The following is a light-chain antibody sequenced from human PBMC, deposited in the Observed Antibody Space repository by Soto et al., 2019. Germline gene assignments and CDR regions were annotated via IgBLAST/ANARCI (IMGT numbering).Light chain of an antibody. CDR2: EVS. CDR1: SSHVGRYNY. J-gene: IGLJ1*01. V-gene: IGLV2-8*01. CDR3: SSYTGNNNPYV. Sequence: QSALTPPPSASGSPGQSVTISCTGTSSHVGRYNYVSWYQQHPGKAPKLMIYEVSKRPSGVPDRFSGSKSGNTASLTLSGLQAEDEAEYYCSSYTGNNNPYVFGAGTKVTGL.